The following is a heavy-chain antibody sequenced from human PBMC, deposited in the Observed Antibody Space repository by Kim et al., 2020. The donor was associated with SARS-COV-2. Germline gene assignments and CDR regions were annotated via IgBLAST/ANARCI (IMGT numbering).Heavy chain of an antibody. CDR2: ISWNSGSI. Sequence: GGSLRLSCAASGFTFDDYAMHWVRQAPGKGLEWVSGISWNSGSIGYADSVKGRFTISRDNAKNSLYLQMNSLRAEDTALYYCAKDISALGGWWEGPLRFDPWGQGTLVTVSS. CDR3: AKDISALGGWWEGPLRFDP. CDR1: GFTFDDYA. V-gene: IGHV3-9*01. D-gene: IGHD1-26*01. J-gene: IGHJ5*02.